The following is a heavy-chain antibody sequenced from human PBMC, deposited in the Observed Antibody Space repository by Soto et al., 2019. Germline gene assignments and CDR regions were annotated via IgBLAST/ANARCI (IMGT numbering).Heavy chain of an antibody. CDR3: AKGVHYYDSSGYFSHFDY. Sequence: PGGSLRLSCAASGFTFSSYAMSWVRQAPGKGLEWVSAISGSGGSTYYADSVKGRFTISRDNSKNTLYLQMNSLRAEDTAVYYCAKGVHYYDSSGYFSHFDYWGRGTLVTVSS. D-gene: IGHD3-22*01. V-gene: IGHV3-23*01. CDR1: GFTFSSYA. J-gene: IGHJ4*02. CDR2: ISGSGGST.